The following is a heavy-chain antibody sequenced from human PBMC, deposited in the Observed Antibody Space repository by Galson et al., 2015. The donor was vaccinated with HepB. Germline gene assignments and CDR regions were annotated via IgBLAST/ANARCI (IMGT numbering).Heavy chain of an antibody. D-gene: IGHD6-19*01. J-gene: IGHJ3*02. CDR1: GGTFSSYA. CDR3: ASIAVEGEDAFDI. Sequence: SVKVSCKASGGTFSSYAISWVRQARGQRLEWIGWIVVGSGNTNYAQKFQERVTITRDMSTSTAYMELSSLRSEDTAVYYCASIAVEGEDAFDIWGQGTMVTVSS. V-gene: IGHV1-58*02. CDR2: IVVGSGNT.